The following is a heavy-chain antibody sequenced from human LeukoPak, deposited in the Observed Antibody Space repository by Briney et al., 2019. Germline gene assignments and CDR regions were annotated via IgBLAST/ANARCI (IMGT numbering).Heavy chain of an antibody. CDR3: ARSKPDIVVPRV. D-gene: IGHD2-15*01. CDR1: GGTFSSYA. CDR2: IIPIFGTA. V-gene: IGHV1-69*05. Sequence: ASVKVSCKASGGTFSSYAISWVRQAPGQGLEWMGRIIPIFGTANYAQKFQGRVTITTDESTGTAYMELSSLKSEDTAVYYCARSKPDIVVPRVWGQGTLVTVSS. J-gene: IGHJ4*02.